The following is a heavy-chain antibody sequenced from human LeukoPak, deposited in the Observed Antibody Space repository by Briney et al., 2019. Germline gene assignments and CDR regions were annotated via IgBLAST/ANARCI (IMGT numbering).Heavy chain of an antibody. V-gene: IGHV4-39*01. CDR2: IYYSGST. CDR3: ARLTTVTYYYYMDA. D-gene: IGHD4-17*01. J-gene: IGHJ6*03. Sequence: PSETLSLTCTVSGGSISSSSYYWGWIRQPPGKGLEWIGSIYYSGSTYYNPSLKSRVTISVDTSKNQFSLKLSSVTAADTAVYYCARLTTVTYYYYMDAWGKGTTVTVSS. CDR1: GGSISSSSYY.